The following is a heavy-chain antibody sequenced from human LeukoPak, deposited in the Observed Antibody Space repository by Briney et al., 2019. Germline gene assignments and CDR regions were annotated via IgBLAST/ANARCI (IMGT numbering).Heavy chain of an antibody. CDR2: IIPVLGVA. V-gene: IGHV1-69*04. Sequence: SVKVSCKTSGYTFTAYYMHWVRQAPGQGLEWMGRIIPVLGVANYAQKFQGRVTISADKSTSTAYMEVSSLRSEDTAVYYCATGIGTLWSGYYHDYWGQGTLVTVSS. CDR1: GYTFTAYY. CDR3: ATGIGTLWSGYYHDY. J-gene: IGHJ4*02. D-gene: IGHD3-3*01.